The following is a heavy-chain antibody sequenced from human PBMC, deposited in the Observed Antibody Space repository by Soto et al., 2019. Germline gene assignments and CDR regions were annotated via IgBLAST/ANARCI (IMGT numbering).Heavy chain of an antibody. CDR1: GGTFSSFT. V-gene: IGHV1-69*02. CDR3: AATGTNIRDASNEGYGMDV. J-gene: IGHJ6*02. Sequence: QGQLVQSGAEVKKPGSSVKVSCKASGGTFSSFTLTWVRQAPGHGLEWLGRIVPTLEITNYARRFQSRLTITADKSPGTAYMELRSLRSGDTAVYFSAATGTNIRDASNEGYGMDVWGQGTTVSVSS. CDR2: IVPTLEIT. D-gene: IGHD2-15*01.